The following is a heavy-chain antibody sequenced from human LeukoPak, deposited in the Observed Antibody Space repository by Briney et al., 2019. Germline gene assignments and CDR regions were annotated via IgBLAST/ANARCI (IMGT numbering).Heavy chain of an antibody. CDR3: AKDMESGYAFDI. V-gene: IGHV3-9*01. J-gene: IGHJ3*02. CDR1: GFTFDDYA. Sequence: GGSLRLSCAASGFTFDDYAMHWVRQAPGKGLEWVSGISWNSGSIGYADSVKGRFTISRDNAKNSLYLQMNSLRAEDTALYNCAKDMESGYAFDIWGQGTMVTVSS. D-gene: IGHD3-10*01. CDR2: ISWNSGSI.